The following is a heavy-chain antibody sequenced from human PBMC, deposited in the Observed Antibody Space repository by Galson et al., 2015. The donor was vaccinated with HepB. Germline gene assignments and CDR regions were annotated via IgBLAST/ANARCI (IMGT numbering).Heavy chain of an antibody. D-gene: IGHD1-26*01. CDR1: GYTFTSYG. J-gene: IGHJ4*02. CDR3: ARDQWEWELGHRLNY. CDR2: ISAYNGNT. V-gene: IGHV1-18*04. Sequence: SVKVSCKASGYTFTSYGISWVRQAPGQGLEWMGWISAYNGNTNYAQKLQGRVTMTTDTSTSTAYMELRSLRSDDTAVYYCARDQWEWELGHRLNYWGQGTLVTVSS.